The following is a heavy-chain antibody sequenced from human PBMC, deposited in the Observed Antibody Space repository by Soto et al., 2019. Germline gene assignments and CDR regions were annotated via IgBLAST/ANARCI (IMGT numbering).Heavy chain of an antibody. V-gene: IGHV1-3*01. CDR3: ARGPYCSSTSRYRVHNWFDP. J-gene: IGHJ5*02. Sequence: ASVKVSCKASGYTFTSYAMHWVRQAPGQRLEWMGWINAGNGNTKYSQKFQGRVTITRDTSASTAYMELSSLRYEDTAVYYCARGPYCSSTSRYRVHNWFDPWGQGTLVTVSS. CDR1: GYTFTSYA. D-gene: IGHD2-2*02. CDR2: INAGNGNT.